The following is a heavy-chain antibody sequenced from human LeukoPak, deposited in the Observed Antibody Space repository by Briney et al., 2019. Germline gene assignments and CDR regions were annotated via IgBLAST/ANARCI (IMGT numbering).Heavy chain of an antibody. J-gene: IGHJ5*02. CDR3: ARVLSGSWDWFDP. Sequence: PGGSLRLSCTASGLTFDDHAMHWVRQAPGKGLEWVSGITWDSGSTGYADSVKGRFTISRDNAMNTVYLQMNSLRAEDTAVYYCARVLSGSWDWFDPWGQGTLVTVSS. V-gene: IGHV3-9*01. CDR2: ITWDSGST. D-gene: IGHD3-22*01. CDR1: GLTFDDHA.